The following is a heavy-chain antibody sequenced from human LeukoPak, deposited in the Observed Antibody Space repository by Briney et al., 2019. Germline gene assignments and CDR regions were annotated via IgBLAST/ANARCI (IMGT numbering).Heavy chain of an antibody. J-gene: IGHJ3*02. CDR1: GFTFSSNA. CDR3: AKGGPWMITFGGAPAAFDI. Sequence: GGSLRLSCAASGFTFSSNAMSWVRQAPGKGLEWVSSINTGGSSTYYADSVKGRFTSSRDNSKNSIYLQMNSLRAEHTAIYYCAKGGPWMITFGGAPAAFDIWGQGTMVTVSS. CDR2: INTGGSST. V-gene: IGHV3-23*01. D-gene: IGHD3-16*01.